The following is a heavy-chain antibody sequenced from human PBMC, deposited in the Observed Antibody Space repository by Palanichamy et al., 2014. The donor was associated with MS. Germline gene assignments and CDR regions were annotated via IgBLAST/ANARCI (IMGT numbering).Heavy chain of an antibody. CDR2: VWYDGSNR. CDR1: GFIFSGYG. D-gene: IGHD3-16*01. CDR3: ARVLGEDWTTWRGYFDS. V-gene: IGHV3-33*01. J-gene: IGHJ4*02. Sequence: QVQLVESGGGVVQPGRSLRLSCEASGFIFSGYGMHWVRQAPGRGLEWVAVVWYDGSNRHYADSVKGRFTISRDNSKNTLYLQMNSLRAEDTAVYYCARVLGEDWTTWRGYFDSWGQGTQVIVSS.